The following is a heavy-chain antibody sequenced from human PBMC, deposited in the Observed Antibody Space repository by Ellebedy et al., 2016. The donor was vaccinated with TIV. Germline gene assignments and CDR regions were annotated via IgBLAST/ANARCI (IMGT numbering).Heavy chain of an antibody. Sequence: MPSETLSLTCTVSGGSISSGDYYWSWIRQPPGKGLEWIGYIYYSGSTYYNPSLKSRVTISVDTSKNQFSLKLSSVTAADTAVYYCARDPNGYYDSSGYRPFDYWGQGTLVTVSS. CDR1: GGSISSGDYY. D-gene: IGHD3-22*01. CDR2: IYYSGST. J-gene: IGHJ4*02. CDR3: ARDPNGYYDSSGYRPFDY. V-gene: IGHV4-30-4*01.